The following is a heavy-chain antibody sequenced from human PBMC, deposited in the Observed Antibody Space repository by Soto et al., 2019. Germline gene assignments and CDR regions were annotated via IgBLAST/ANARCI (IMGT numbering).Heavy chain of an antibody. D-gene: IGHD3-16*02. CDR2: IKSKTDGGTT. J-gene: IGHJ5*02. V-gene: IGHV3-15*01. CDR1: GFTFSNAC. CDR3: TYDYVWGSYRYPKS. Sequence: LSCAASGFTFSNACMSLVRQAPGKGLEWVGRIKSKTDGGTTDYAAPVKGRFTIPRDDSKNTLYLQMNSLKTEDTAVYYCTYDYVWGSYRYPKSWGQGTLVTVSS.